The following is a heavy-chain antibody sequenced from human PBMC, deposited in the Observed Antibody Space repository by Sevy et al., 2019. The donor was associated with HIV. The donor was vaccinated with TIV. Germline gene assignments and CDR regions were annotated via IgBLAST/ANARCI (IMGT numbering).Heavy chain of an antibody. Sequence: ASVKVSCKASGYTFTSYDINWVRQATGQGLEWMGWMNPNSGNTGYAQKFQGRVTMTRNTSISTAYMELGSLRSEDPAVYYCARGLDYDFWSGYYTYYYYYGMDVWGQGTTVTVSS. V-gene: IGHV1-8*01. CDR2: MNPNSGNT. CDR1: GYTFTSYD. J-gene: IGHJ6*02. CDR3: ARGLDYDFWSGYYTYYYYYGMDV. D-gene: IGHD3-3*01.